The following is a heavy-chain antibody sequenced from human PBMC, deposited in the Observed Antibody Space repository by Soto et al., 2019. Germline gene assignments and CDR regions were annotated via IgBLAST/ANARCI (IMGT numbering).Heavy chain of an antibody. CDR3: AKRFLITMVRGVITPPGYFDY. D-gene: IGHD3-10*01. CDR2: ISGSGGST. Sequence: GGSLRLSCAASGFTVSSYAMSWVRQAPGKGAEWVPAISGSGGSTYYADSVKGRFTISRDNSKNTLYLQMNSLRAEDTAVYYCAKRFLITMVRGVITPPGYFDYWGQGTLVTVSS. V-gene: IGHV3-23*01. CDR1: GFTVSSYA. J-gene: IGHJ4*02.